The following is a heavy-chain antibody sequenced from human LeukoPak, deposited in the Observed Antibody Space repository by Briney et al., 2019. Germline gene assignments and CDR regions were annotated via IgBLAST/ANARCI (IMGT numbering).Heavy chain of an antibody. CDR3: ARQPSGCGKFCYYYMDV. J-gene: IGHJ6*03. CDR1: GFTFSSYS. V-gene: IGHV3-48*01. Sequence: PGGSLRLSCAASGFTFSSYSMNWVRQAPGKGLEWVSYISSSSSTIYYADSVKGRFTISRDNAKNSPYLQMNSLRAEDTAVYYCARQPSGCGKFCYYYMDVWGKGTTVTVSS. CDR2: ISSSSSTI. D-gene: IGHD6-19*01.